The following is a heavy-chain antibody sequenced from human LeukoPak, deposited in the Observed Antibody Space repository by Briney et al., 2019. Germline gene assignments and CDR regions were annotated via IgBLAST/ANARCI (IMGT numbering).Heavy chain of an antibody. CDR2: IKQDGSEK. D-gene: IGHD2-2*03. CDR1: GFTFSSYW. Sequence: GGSLGLSCAASGFTFSSYWMSWVRQAPGKGLEWVANIKQDGSEKYYVDSVKGRFTISRDNAKNSLYLQMNSLRAEDTAVYYCARSGYCSSTSCMGYYYYYYMDVWGKGTTVTVSS. CDR3: ARSGYCSSTSCMGYYYYYYMDV. V-gene: IGHV3-7*01. J-gene: IGHJ6*03.